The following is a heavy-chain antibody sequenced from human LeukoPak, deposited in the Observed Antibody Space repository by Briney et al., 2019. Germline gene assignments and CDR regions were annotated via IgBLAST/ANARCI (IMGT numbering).Heavy chain of an antibody. CDR1: GFTFDDYA. V-gene: IGHV3-23*01. Sequence: GGSLRLSCAASGFTFDDYAMHWVRQAPGKGLEWVSAISGSGGSTYYADSVKGRFTISRDNSKNTLYLQMNSLRAEDTAVYYCAKDSGSYPSENYFDYWGQGTLVTVSS. D-gene: IGHD1-26*01. CDR2: ISGSGGST. CDR3: AKDSGSYPSENYFDY. J-gene: IGHJ4*02.